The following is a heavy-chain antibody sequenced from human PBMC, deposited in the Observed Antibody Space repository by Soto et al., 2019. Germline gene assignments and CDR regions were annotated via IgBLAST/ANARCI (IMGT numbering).Heavy chain of an antibody. CDR1: GFTFSSYG. V-gene: IGHV3-30*18. D-gene: IGHD2-15*01. J-gene: IGHJ6*02. CDR3: AKDLEACSGGSCYSASLPPYYYYGMDV. Sequence: GGSLRLSCAASGFTFSSYGMHWVRQAPGKGLEWVAVISYDGSNKYYADSVKGRFTISRDNSKNTLYLQMNSLRAEDTAVYYCAKDLEACSGGSCYSASLPPYYYYGMDVWGQGTTVTVSS. CDR2: ISYDGSNK.